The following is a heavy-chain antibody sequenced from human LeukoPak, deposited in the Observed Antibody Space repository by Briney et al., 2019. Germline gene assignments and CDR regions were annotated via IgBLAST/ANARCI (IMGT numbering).Heavy chain of an antibody. J-gene: IGHJ4*02. CDR2: IYYSGST. CDR3: AREHLVPAAMIDY. Sequence: SETLSLTCTVSGGSISTGGYYWSWIRQHPGKGLEWIGYIYYSGSTYYNPSLKSRLTMSVDTSNNQFSLILSSVTAADTAVYYCAREHLVPAAMIDYWGQGTQVTVSS. D-gene: IGHD2-2*01. CDR1: GGSISTGGYY. V-gene: IGHV4-31*03.